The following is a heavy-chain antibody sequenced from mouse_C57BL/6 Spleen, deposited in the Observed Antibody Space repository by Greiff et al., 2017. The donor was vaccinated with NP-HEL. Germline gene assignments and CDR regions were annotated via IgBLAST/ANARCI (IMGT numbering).Heavy chain of an antibody. Sequence: EVQLQQSGPELVKPGASVKISCKASGYTFTDYYMNWVKQSHGKSLEWIGDINPNNGGTSYNQKFKGKATLTVDKSSSTAYMELRSLTSEDSAVYYCARIWGAQAWFAYWGQGTLVTVSA. D-gene: IGHD1-1*02. CDR2: INPNNGGT. CDR3: ARIWGAQAWFAY. V-gene: IGHV1-26*01. J-gene: IGHJ3*01. CDR1: GYTFTDYY.